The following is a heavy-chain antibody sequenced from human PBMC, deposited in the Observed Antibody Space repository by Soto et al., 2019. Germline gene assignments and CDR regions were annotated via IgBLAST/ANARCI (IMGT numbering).Heavy chain of an antibody. D-gene: IGHD5-12*01. J-gene: IGHJ5*02. CDR3: ARGHIVATNSRFDP. V-gene: IGHV4-31*03. Sequence: QVQLQESGPGLVKPSQTLSLTCTVSGGSISSGGYYWSWIRQHPGKGLEWIGYIYYSGSTYYNPSLKSRVTISVDTSKNQFSLKPSSVTAADTAVYYCARGHIVATNSRFDPWGQGTLVTVSS. CDR2: IYYSGST. CDR1: GGSISSGGYY.